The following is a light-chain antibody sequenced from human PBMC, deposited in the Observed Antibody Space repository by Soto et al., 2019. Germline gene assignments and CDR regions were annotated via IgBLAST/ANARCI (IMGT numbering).Light chain of an antibody. CDR3: QHRSGWWT. V-gene: IGKV3-11*01. J-gene: IGKJ1*01. Sequence: TVLTQSPATLSLSPGDRATLSCRASQTISTFLAWYQHKPGQTPRLLIYDASSRAAGVPSRFRGSGSGADFSITIGSVDTEYSAIYYCQHRSGWWTFGQGTKV. CDR2: DAS. CDR1: QTISTF.